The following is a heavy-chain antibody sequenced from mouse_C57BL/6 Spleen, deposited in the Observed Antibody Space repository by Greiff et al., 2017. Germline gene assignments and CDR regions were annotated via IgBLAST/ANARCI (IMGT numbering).Heavy chain of an antibody. J-gene: IGHJ1*03. CDR2: IDPSDGET. Sequence: QVQLQQPGAELVRPGSSVKLSCKASGYTFTSYWMHWVKQRPIQGLEWIGNIDPSDGETNYTQKFKDKATLTVDKSSSTAYMQLSSLTSEDSAVDCFARSGGYFYWYFCVWGTGATVTVSS. D-gene: IGHD2-3*01. CDR1: GYTFTSYW. V-gene: IGHV1-52*01. CDR3: ARSGGYFYWYFCV.